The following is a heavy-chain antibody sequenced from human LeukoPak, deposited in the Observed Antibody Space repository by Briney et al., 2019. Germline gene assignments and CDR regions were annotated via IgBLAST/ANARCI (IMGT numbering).Heavy chain of an antibody. J-gene: IGHJ4*02. CDR1: GINFSDSE. Sequence: GGSLRLSCAASGINFSDSEMNWVRQAPGKGLEWVSHISSSGTTIYYADSVKGRFTISRDNAKNSLYLQMNSLRAEDTAVYYCARGVPTGYYTSCYDYWGQGTLVTVSS. V-gene: IGHV3-48*03. D-gene: IGHD3/OR15-3a*01. CDR2: ISSSGTTI. CDR3: ARGVPTGYYTSCYDY.